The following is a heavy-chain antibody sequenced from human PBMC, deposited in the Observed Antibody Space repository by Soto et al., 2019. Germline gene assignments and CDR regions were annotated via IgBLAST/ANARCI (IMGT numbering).Heavy chain of an antibody. CDR1: GYTFTSYG. V-gene: IGHV1-18*01. CDR2: ISAYNGNT. Sequence: QVQLVQSGAEVKKPGASVKVSCKASGYTFTSYGIIWVRQAPGQGLEWMGWISAYNGNTNYAQKLQGRVTTTTDTSTNTAYMELRSLRSDDTAVYYCARDEGWAYYDSSGSVLLGYWGQGTLVTVSS. CDR3: ARDEGWAYYDSSGSVLLGY. D-gene: IGHD3-22*01. J-gene: IGHJ4*02.